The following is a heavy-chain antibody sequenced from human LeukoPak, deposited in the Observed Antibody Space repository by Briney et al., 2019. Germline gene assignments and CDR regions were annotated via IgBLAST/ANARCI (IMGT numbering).Heavy chain of an antibody. CDR1: GFTFDDYA. CDR3: AKSLFILVAAAPLGY. D-gene: IGHD6-13*01. Sequence: PGGSLRLSCAASGFTFDDYAMHWVRQAPGKGLEWVSLISWDGGSTYYADSVKGRFTISRDNSKNSLYLQMNSLRAEDTALYYCAKSLFILVAAAPLGYWGQGTLVTVSS. J-gene: IGHJ4*02. CDR2: ISWDGGST. V-gene: IGHV3-43D*03.